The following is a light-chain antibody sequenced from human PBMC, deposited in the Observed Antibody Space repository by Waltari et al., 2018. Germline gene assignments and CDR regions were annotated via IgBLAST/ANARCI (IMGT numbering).Light chain of an antibody. Sequence: QSALTQPASVSGSPGQSITISCTGTSSDVGSYNLVSWYQQHPGKAPKRMIYEGSKRPSVVANRFSGSKSGTTASLTISGLQAEDEADYYCCSYAGSSTVVFGGGTKLTVL. J-gene: IGLJ2*01. CDR2: EGS. V-gene: IGLV2-23*01. CDR1: SSDVGSYNL. CDR3: CSYAGSSTVV.